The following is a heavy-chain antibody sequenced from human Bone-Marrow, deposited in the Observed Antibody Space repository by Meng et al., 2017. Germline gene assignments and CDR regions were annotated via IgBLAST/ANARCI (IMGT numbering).Heavy chain of an antibody. CDR1: GFTFSSYW. V-gene: IGHV3-48*04. J-gene: IGHJ4*02. D-gene: IGHD2-15*01. Sequence: GGSLRLSCAASGFTFSSYWMHWVRQAPGKGLEWVSYISGSGDTMYHADSVKGRFTISRDNAKNSLYLQMNSLRSEDTAVYYCARDGNLGWSFDYWGQGTLVTVSS. CDR3: ARDGNLGWSFDY. CDR2: ISGSGDTM.